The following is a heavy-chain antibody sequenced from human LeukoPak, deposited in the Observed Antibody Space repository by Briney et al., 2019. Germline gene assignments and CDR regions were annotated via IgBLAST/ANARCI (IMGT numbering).Heavy chain of an antibody. CDR1: GGSFSGYY. CDR3: ARGQGTVTTH. CDR2: INHSGSA. V-gene: IGHV4-34*01. J-gene: IGHJ4*02. D-gene: IGHD4-17*01. Sequence: NPSGTLSLTCAVSGGSFSGYYWTWIRQPPGKGLEWIGEINHSGSANYSPSLSSRVTISLDMSENQFSLKLTSVTAADTAVYYCARGQGTVTTHWGQGTLVTVSS.